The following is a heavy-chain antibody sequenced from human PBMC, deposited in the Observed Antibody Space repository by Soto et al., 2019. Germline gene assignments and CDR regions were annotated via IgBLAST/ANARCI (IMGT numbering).Heavy chain of an antibody. D-gene: IGHD2-21*02. CDR3: ASDFPIVVVTAIGWYFDL. Sequence: QVQLVESGGGVVQPGRSLRLSCAASGFTFSSYAMHWVRQAPGKGLEWVAVISYDGSNKYYADSVKGRFTISRDNSKNTRYLQMNCVRAEDTAVYYCASDFPIVVVTAIGWYFDLWGRGTLVTVSS. CDR1: GFTFSSYA. V-gene: IGHV3-30-3*01. CDR2: ISYDGSNK. J-gene: IGHJ2*01.